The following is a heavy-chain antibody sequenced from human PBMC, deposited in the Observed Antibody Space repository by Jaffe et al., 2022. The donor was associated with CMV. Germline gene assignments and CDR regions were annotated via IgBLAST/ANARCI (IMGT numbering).Heavy chain of an antibody. CDR2: TDKGGGST. V-gene: IGHV3-23*04. CDR1: GFAFSSYV. Sequence: EVQLVESGGDLEQPGGSLRLSCAASGFAFSSYVMSWVRQAPGKGLEWVAATDKGGGSTFYADSVKGRFTISRDNSKNTLFLQMNSLRADDTAVYFCAKNLAHLWLPDYWGQGTLVTVSS. D-gene: IGHD5-18*01. J-gene: IGHJ4*02. CDR3: AKNLAHLWLPDY.